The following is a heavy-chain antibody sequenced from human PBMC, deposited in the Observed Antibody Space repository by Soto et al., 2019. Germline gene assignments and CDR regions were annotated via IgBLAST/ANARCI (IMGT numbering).Heavy chain of an antibody. D-gene: IGHD2-2*01. Sequence: ASVKVSCKASGYTFTSYYMHWVRQAPGQGLEWMGIINPSGGSTSYAQKFQGRVTMTRDTSTSTVYMALSSLRSEDTAVYYCAREVPYPLLSTTQTLYYYYGMDVWRPGTTV. J-gene: IGHJ6*02. CDR1: GYTFTSYY. CDR3: AREVPYPLLSTTQTLYYYYGMDV. V-gene: IGHV1-46*01. CDR2: INPSGGST.